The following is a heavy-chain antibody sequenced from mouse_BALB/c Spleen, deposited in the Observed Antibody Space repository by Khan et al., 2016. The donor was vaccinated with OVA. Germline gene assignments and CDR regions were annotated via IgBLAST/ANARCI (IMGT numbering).Heavy chain of an antibody. J-gene: IGHJ3*01. Sequence: LQQPGSELVRPGASVKLSCKASGYTFTSYWMHWVKQRPGQGLEWIGDIYPGSGSTNYDEKFKSKATLTVDTSSSTAYMQLSSRTSEDSAVYYCTRWSYWFAYWGQGTLVTVSA. D-gene: IGHD2-12*01. CDR3: TRWSYWFAY. V-gene: IGHV1S22*01. CDR1: GYTFTSYW. CDR2: IYPGSGST.